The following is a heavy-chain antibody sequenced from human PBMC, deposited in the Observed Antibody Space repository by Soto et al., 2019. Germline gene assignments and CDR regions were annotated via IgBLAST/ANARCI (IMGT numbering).Heavy chain of an antibody. CDR2: IWHDGSKR. V-gene: IGHV3-33*01. J-gene: IGHJ4*02. Sequence: SCAASGFTFGTYGMHWVRQSPGKGLEWVASIWHDGSKRHYTDSVKGRFTISRDNSKNTVDLQMSSLRVDDTAVYYCARDSITVNDVLPRYWGQRTLVTVSS. CDR3: ARDSITVNDVLPRY. CDR1: GFTFGTYG. D-gene: IGHD6-19*01.